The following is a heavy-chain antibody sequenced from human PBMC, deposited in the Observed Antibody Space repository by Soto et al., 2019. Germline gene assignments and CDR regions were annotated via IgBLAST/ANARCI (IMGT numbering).Heavy chain of an antibody. CDR1: GFSVSDNY. V-gene: IGHV3-53*01. J-gene: IGHJ2*01. D-gene: IGHD2-15*01. CDR2: IYRGGTI. Sequence: EVRLVESGGGLIQPGGSLTVSCAASGFSVSDNYMSWVRQPPGKGLEWVSVIYRGGTIFYADSVKGRFIISRDSSKNTXXLKMNTLRGEDTATYYCARVSCSGGGCYPDWYFDLWGRGTLVTVSS. CDR3: ARVSCSGGGCYPDWYFDL.